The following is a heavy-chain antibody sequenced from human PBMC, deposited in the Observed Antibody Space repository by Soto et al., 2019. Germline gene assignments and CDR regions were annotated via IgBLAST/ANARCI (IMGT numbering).Heavy chain of an antibody. J-gene: IGHJ4*02. D-gene: IGHD3-9*01. V-gene: IGHV1-46*03. CDR2: INPSGGST. Sequence: VASVKVSCKACGYTFTSYYMHWVRQAPGQGLEWMGIINPSGGSTSYAQKFQGRVTMTRDTSTSTVYMELSSLRSEDTAVYYCARGRTHYDILTGPDYYFDSWGQGPLVTVSP. CDR3: ARGRTHYDILTGPDYYFDS. CDR1: GYTFTSYY.